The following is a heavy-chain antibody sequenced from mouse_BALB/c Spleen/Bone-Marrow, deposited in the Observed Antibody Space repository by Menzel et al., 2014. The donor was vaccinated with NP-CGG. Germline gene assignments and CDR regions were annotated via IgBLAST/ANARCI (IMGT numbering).Heavy chain of an antibody. Sequence: EVQLVESGGGLVQPGGSRKLSCAASGFTFSSFGMHWVRQAPEKGLEWVAYISSGSSTIYYADTVKGRFTISIDNPKNTLFLQMTSLRSEDTAMYYCARSGIGYYYGSNSYAMDYWGQGTSVTVSS. CDR1: GFTFSSFG. CDR3: ARSGIGYYYGSNSYAMDY. D-gene: IGHD1-1*01. J-gene: IGHJ4*01. V-gene: IGHV5-17*02. CDR2: ISSGSSTI.